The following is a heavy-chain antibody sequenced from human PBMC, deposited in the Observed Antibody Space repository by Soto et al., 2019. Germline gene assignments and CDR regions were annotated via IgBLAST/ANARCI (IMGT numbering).Heavy chain of an antibody. CDR1: GFTFSSYA. J-gene: IGHJ4*02. CDR3: ARAPIVVVVAANALDY. V-gene: IGHV3-30-3*01. Sequence: GGSLRLSCAASGFTFSSYAMHWVRQAPGKGLEWVAVISYDGSNKYYADSVKGRFTISRDNSKNTLYLQMNSLRAEDTAVYYCARAPIVVVVAANALDYWGQGTLVTVSS. CDR2: ISYDGSNK. D-gene: IGHD2-15*01.